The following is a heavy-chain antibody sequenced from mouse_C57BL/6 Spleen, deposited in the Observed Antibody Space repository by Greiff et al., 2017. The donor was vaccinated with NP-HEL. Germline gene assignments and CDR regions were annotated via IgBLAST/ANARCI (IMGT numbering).Heavy chain of an antibody. V-gene: IGHV5-17*01. CDR3: ARDYGSSWDYFDY. J-gene: IGHJ2*01. CDR2: ISSGSSTI. D-gene: IGHD1-1*01. Sequence: VQLKQSGGGLVKPGGSLKLSCAASGFTFSDYGMHWVRQAPEKGLEWVAYISSGSSTIYYADTVKGRFTISRDNAKNTLFLQMTSLRSEDTAMYYCARDYGSSWDYFDYWGQGTTLTVSS. CDR1: GFTFSDYG.